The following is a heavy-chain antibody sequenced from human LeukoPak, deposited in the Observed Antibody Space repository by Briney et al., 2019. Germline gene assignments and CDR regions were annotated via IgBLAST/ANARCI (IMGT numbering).Heavy chain of an antibody. CDR1: GFTFSSYS. CDR2: ISSSSSTI. V-gene: IGHV3-48*01. D-gene: IGHD6-19*01. CDR3: ASLSSGWDGDY. Sequence: PGGSLRLSCAASGFTFSSYSMNWVRQAPGKGLEWVSYISSSSSTIYYADSVKGRFTISRDNAKNSLYLQMNSLRAEDTAVYYCASLSSGWDGDYWGQETLVTVSS. J-gene: IGHJ4*02.